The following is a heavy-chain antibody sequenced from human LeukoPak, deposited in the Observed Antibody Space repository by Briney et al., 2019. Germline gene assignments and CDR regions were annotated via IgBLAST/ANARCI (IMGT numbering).Heavy chain of an antibody. D-gene: IGHD3-22*01. V-gene: IGHV5-51*01. J-gene: IGHJ6*02. CDR2: IYPGDSDT. Sequence: GESLKISCKGSGYSFTSYWIGWVRQMPGKGLEWMGIIYPGDSDTRYSPSFQGQVTISADKSISTAYLQWSSLKASDTAMYYCARHRYYDSSGYIDHGMDVWGQGTTVTVSS. CDR3: ARHRYYDSSGYIDHGMDV. CDR1: GYSFTSYW.